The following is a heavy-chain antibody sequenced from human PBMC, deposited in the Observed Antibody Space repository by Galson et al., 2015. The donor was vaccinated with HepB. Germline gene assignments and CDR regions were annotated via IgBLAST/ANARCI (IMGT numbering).Heavy chain of an antibody. CDR3: ARGVAASGLSYWLDS. CDR1: GYSFVNYW. D-gene: IGHD2-15*01. J-gene: IGHJ5*01. Sequence: QSGAEVKKPGESLQISCETSGYSFVNYWLVWVRQMPGKGLEWMGIIWPRDSNTLYSPSFQGQVTISADKSISPAFLQWRSLKASDNAISYCARGVAASGLSYWLDSWGQVTLVTVST. CDR2: IWPRDSNT. V-gene: IGHV5-51*03.